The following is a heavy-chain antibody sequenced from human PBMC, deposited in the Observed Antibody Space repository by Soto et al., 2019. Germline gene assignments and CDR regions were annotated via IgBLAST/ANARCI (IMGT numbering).Heavy chain of an antibody. Sequence: SVTLTLTCTVSGGSIGSGDYYWSWIRQPPGKGLEWIGYIYYSGSTYYNPSLKSRVTISVDTSKNQFSLKLSSVTAADTAVYYCARSTVVTGLSTFDYWGQGTLVTVSS. CDR1: GGSIGSGDYY. CDR3: ARSTVVTGLSTFDY. D-gene: IGHD2-15*01. J-gene: IGHJ4*02. CDR2: IYYSGST. V-gene: IGHV4-30-4*01.